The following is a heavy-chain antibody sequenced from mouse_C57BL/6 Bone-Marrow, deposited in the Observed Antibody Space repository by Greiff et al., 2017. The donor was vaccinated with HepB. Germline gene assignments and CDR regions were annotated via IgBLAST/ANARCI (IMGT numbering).Heavy chain of an antibody. J-gene: IGHJ1*03. Sequence: EVQLVESGGGLVKPGGSLKLSCAASGFTFSSYAMSWVRQTPEKRLEWVATISDGGSYTYYPDNVKGRFTISRDNAKNNLYLQMSHLKSEDTAMYYCARDHYGSSFVWGTGTTVTVSS. CDR3: ARDHYGSSFV. CDR1: GFTFSSYA. CDR2: ISDGGSYT. V-gene: IGHV5-4*01. D-gene: IGHD1-1*01.